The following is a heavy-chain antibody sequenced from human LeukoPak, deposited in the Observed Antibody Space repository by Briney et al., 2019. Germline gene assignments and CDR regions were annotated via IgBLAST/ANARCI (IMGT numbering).Heavy chain of an antibody. V-gene: IGHV3-7*01. J-gene: IGHJ4*02. D-gene: IGHD3-22*01. CDR1: GFTFSSYW. CDR2: IKQDGSEE. Sequence: GGSLRLSCAASGFTFSSYWMSWVRQAPGKGLEWVANIKQDGSEEYYVDSVKGRFTISRDNAKNSLYLQMNSLRAEDTAVYYCARGMSYYDSSGYYVGYWGQGTLVTVSS. CDR3: ARGMSYYDSSGYYVGY.